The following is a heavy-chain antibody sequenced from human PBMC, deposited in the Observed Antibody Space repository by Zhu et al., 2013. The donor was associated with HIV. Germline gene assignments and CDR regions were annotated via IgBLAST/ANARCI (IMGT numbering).Heavy chain of an antibody. Sequence: QVQLVQSGAEVKKPGSSVKVSCKASGGTFSSYAISWVRQAPGQGLEWMGGIIPIFGTANYAQKFQGRVTITADESTSTAYMELSSLRSEDTAVYYCARDRHIVVVPAAIGYYYYGMDVWGQGTTVTVSS. J-gene: IGHJ6*02. CDR2: IIPIFGTA. CDR1: GGTFSSYA. D-gene: IGHD2-2*02. CDR3: ARDRHIVVVPAAIGYYYYGMDV. V-gene: IGHV1-69*01.